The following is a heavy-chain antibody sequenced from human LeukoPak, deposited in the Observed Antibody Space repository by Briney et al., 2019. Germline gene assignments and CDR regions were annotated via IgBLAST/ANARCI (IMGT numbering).Heavy chain of an antibody. Sequence: SETLSVTRTVSVGSISTYYWSWIRQPPGKGLEWIGYIYYSGSTNYNPSLKSRVTVSVDTSKNQFSLNLSSVTAADTAVYYCARSERYNSGWYFYFDYWGQGTLVTVSS. J-gene: IGHJ4*02. CDR2: IYYSGST. CDR3: ARSERYNSGWYFYFDY. V-gene: IGHV4-59*01. D-gene: IGHD6-19*01. CDR1: VGSISTYY.